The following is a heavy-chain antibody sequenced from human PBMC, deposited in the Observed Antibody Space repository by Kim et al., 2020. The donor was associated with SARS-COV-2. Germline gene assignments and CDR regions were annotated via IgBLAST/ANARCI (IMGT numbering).Heavy chain of an antibody. J-gene: IGHJ3*02. Sequence: SETLSLTCNVYGGSINKYYWSWIRQPPGRGLEWIGYIYYSGDTKYNPSLRSRVTISVDMSKNQFSMKLSSVTAADTAVYYCARDLGSGWYPGGGGFDIWGQGTMVTVSS. V-gene: IGHV4-59*01. CDR3: ARDLGSGWYPGGGGFDI. CDR2: IYYSGDT. D-gene: IGHD6-19*01. CDR1: GGSINKYY.